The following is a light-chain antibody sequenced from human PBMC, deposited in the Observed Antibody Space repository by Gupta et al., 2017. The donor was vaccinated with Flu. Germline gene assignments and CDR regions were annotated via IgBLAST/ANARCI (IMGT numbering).Light chain of an antibody. J-gene: IGKJ1*01. Sequence: PSTLSASVGDRVTITCRASQTIDSWLAWYQKKPGIAPKSLIYKASSLETGVPSRFSGSGSGTEFSLTISSLQPDDFATYYCQQYRSSPWTFGQGTKVEIK. CDR3: QQYRSSPWT. CDR1: QTIDSW. V-gene: IGKV1-5*03. CDR2: KAS.